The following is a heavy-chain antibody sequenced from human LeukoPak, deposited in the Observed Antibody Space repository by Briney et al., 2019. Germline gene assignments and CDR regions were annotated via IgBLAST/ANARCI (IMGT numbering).Heavy chain of an antibody. CDR3: ARVGCSSTNCYDFDY. V-gene: IGHV3-21*01. J-gene: IGHJ4*02. CDR2: ISSSSSYI. Sequence: PGGSLRLSCAASGFTFSSYGMNCVRQAPGKGLEWVSSISSSSSYIYYADSVKGRFTISRDNAKNSLYLQLNSLRAEDTAVYYCARVGCSSTNCYDFDYWGQGTLVTVSS. D-gene: IGHD2-2*01. CDR1: GFTFSSYG.